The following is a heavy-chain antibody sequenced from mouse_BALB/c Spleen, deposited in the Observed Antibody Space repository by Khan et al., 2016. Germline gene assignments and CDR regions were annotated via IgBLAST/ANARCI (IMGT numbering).Heavy chain of an antibody. CDR2: IFPGDGST. CDR3: ARLYGSTYCYLDV. J-gene: IGHJ1*01. D-gene: IGHD1-1*01. V-gene: IGHV1-85*01. Sequence: QVQLQESGAELVKPGASVKLSCKASGYTFTSYDINWVRQRPEQGLEWIGCIFPGDGSTKYNETFKGKATLTTDTSSSTAYMQLSRLRAENSAVYFCARLYGSTYCYLDVWGEGTTVTVSS. CDR1: GYTFTSYD.